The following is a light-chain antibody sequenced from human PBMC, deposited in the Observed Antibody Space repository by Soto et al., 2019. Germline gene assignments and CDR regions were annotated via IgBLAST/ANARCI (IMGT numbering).Light chain of an antibody. V-gene: IGKV1-8*01. J-gene: IGKJ1*01. CDR3: QQYYSYPWT. Sequence: AIRMTPYPSSFSSSTRDRVTLPCRASQGISSYLAWYQQKPGKAPKLLIYAASTLQSGVPSRFSGSGSGTDFTLTISCLQSEDFATYYCQQYYSYPWTFGQGTKVDIK. CDR1: QGISSY. CDR2: AAS.